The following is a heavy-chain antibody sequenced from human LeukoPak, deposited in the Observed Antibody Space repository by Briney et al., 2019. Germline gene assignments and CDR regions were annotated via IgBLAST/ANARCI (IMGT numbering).Heavy chain of an antibody. CDR2: INHSGST. CDR1: GGSFSGYY. CDR3: ARGPYSSAPGAYWFDP. J-gene: IGHJ5*02. V-gene: IGHV4-34*01. Sequence: SETLSLTCAVYGGSFSGYYWSWIRQPPGKGLEWIGEINHSGSTNYNPSLKSRVTISVDTSKNQFSLKLSSVTAADTAVYYCARGPYSSAPGAYWFDPWSQGTLVTVSS. D-gene: IGHD6-25*01.